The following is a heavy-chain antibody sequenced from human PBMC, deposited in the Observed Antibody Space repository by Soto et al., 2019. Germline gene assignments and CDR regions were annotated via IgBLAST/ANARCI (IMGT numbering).Heavy chain of an antibody. CDR1: GFTFSSDW. CDR2: IKQDGSEK. J-gene: IGHJ4*02. Sequence: EVQLVESGGGLVQPGGSLRLSCAASGFTFSSDWMSWVRQAPGKGLEWVANIKQDGSEKYYVDSVKGRFTISRDNAKNSLYLQMNSLRAEDTAVYYCARSHSSSWYYFDYWGQGTLVTVSS. V-gene: IGHV3-7*05. D-gene: IGHD6-13*01. CDR3: ARSHSSSWYYFDY.